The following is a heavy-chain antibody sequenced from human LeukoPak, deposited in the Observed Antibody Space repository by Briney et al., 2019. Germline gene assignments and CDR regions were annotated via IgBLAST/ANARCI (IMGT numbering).Heavy chain of an antibody. CDR2: INPNSGGT. Sequence: GASVRVSCKASGYTFTGYYMHWVRQAPGQRLDWMGWINPNSGGTNYAQKFQGRVTMTRDTSISTAYMELSRLRSDDTAVYYCVRDLRGIVVVVAATDWFDPWGQGTLVTVSS. CDR1: GYTFTGYY. D-gene: IGHD2-15*01. V-gene: IGHV1-2*02. CDR3: VRDLRGIVVVVAATDWFDP. J-gene: IGHJ5*02.